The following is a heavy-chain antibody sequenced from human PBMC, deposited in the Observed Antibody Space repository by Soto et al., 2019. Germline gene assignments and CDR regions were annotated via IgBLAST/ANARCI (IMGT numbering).Heavy chain of an antibody. D-gene: IGHD5-12*01. V-gene: IGHV3-21*01. CDR2: ISSSSSYI. CDR1: GFTFSSYS. J-gene: IGHJ4*02. Sequence: EVQLVESGGGLVKPGGSLRLSCAASGFTFSSYSMKWVRQAPGKGLEWVSSISSSSSYIYYADSVKGRFTISRYNAKNSLYLQMNSLRAEDTAVYYCARSGYDYDYFHYWGQGTLVTVSS. CDR3: ARSGYDYDYFHY.